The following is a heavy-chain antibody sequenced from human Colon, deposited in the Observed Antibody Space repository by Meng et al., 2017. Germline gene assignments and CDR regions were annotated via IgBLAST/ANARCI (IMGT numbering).Heavy chain of an antibody. CDR2: ISSSGITI. V-gene: IGHV3-48*03. J-gene: IGHJ4*02. CDR1: GFTFSSYE. CDR3: ARDQSRRQKYYFDY. Sequence: GGSLRLSCEASGFTFSSYEMNWFRQAPGKGLEWLSYISSSGITIYYADSVKGRFTISRDNAKNSLYLKMNSLRVEDTAVYYCARDQSRRQKYYFDYWGQGTLVTVSS.